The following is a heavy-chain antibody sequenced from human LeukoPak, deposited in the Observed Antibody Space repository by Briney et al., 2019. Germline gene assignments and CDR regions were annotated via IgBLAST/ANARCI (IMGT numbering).Heavy chain of an antibody. CDR1: GGTFSSYA. CDR2: IIAIFGTA. CDR3: AVLELATTYYYYYYMDI. Sequence: ASVKVSCKASGGTFSSYAISWVRQAPGQGLEWMGGIIAIFGTANYAQKFQGRVTITTDESTSTAYMELSSLRSEDTAVYYCAVLELATTYYYYYYMDIWGKGTTVTVSS. J-gene: IGHJ6*03. D-gene: IGHD5-24*01. V-gene: IGHV1-69*05.